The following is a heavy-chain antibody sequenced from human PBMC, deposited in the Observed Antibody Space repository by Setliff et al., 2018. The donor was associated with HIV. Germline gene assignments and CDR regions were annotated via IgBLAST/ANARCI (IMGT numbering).Heavy chain of an antibody. CDR3: ARERDSNGYQFDY. CDR1: GYTFTGNY. V-gene: IGHV1-2*02. Sequence: GASVKVSCKTSGYTFTGNYMHWVRQAPGQGLEWMGWINPNSGDTYYTQKFQGRATMTRDTSISTAYLELSSLTSDDTAEFSCARERDSNGYQFDYWGQGTLVTVSS. D-gene: IGHD3-22*01. CDR2: INPNSGDT. J-gene: IGHJ4*02.